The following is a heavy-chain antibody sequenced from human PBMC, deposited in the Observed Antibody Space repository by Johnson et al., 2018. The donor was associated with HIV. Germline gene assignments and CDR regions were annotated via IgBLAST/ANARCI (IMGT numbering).Heavy chain of an antibody. D-gene: IGHD5-24*01. CDR2: IYSGGRT. J-gene: IGHJ3*02. CDR3: ASATVMATLSLGPWYPFDI. V-gene: IGHV3-53*01. Sequence: VQLVESGGGLIQPGGSLRLSCAASAPIVSSSYMTWVRQGPGKGLEWVSVIYSGGRTYYADSVTGRLTISRDNSTNTLYLQINCLRAEDTAVYDWASATVMATLSLGPWYPFDIWGQGTMVTVSS. CDR1: APIVSSSY.